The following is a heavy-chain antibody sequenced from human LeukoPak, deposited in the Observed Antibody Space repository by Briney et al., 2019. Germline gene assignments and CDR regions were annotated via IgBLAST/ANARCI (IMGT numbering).Heavy chain of an antibody. Sequence: NPAETLTLTCTVSGGSISSYDWSWIRQPPGKGLEWIGYITYSGSTNYNPSIKSRVTISIDTSKNQFSLKLRSVTAADTAIYYCARQGYDILTGYIDAFDIWGQGTMVTVSS. CDR3: ARQGYDILTGYIDAFDI. CDR1: GGSISSYD. J-gene: IGHJ3*02. V-gene: IGHV4-59*08. D-gene: IGHD3-9*01. CDR2: ITYSGST.